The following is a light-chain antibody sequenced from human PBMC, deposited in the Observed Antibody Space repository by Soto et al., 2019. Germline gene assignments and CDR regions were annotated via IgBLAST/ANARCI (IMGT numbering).Light chain of an antibody. CDR2: ATS. Sequence: EIVLTQSPGTLSLSPGERATLSCRASQSVSSSYLAWYQQKPGQAPRLLMFATSTRATGIPDSFSGSGSGKDFSLTISRLEPEDFAGYYCQQYSSSPVTFGQGTRLEIK. J-gene: IGKJ5*01. V-gene: IGKV3-20*01. CDR3: QQYSSSPVT. CDR1: QSVSSSY.